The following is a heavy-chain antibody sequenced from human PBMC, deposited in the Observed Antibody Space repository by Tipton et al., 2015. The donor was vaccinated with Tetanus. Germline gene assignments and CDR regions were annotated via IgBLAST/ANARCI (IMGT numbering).Heavy chain of an antibody. D-gene: IGHD2-8*01. CDR3: ARAHCTDGVCNFDF. CDR1: GYIFNNYW. Sequence: QLVQSGGEVKKPGESLKISCKGSGYIFNNYWIGWVRQKPGKGLEGMGIIYPGDSDTRYSPSFQDQVTISVDKSINTAFLQWSSLKASDTSMFYCARAHCTDGVCNFDFWGQGALVTVAS. CDR2: IYPGDSDT. V-gene: IGHV5-51*01. J-gene: IGHJ4*02.